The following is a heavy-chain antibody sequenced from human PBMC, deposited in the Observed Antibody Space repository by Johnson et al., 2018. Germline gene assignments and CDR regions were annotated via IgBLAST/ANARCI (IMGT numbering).Heavy chain of an antibody. D-gene: IGHD6-13*01. J-gene: IGHJ6*02. CDR3: AKDRLAAAVYYGMDV. V-gene: IGHV3-30*18. CDR1: GFTFSSYG. Sequence: QVQLVESGGGVVQPGRSLRLSCAASGFTFSSYGMHWVRQAPGKGLEWVALISYDGSNKYYADSVKGRFTISRDNSKNTLYLQMNSLRAEDTAVYYFAKDRLAAAVYYGMDVWGQGTTVTVSS. CDR2: ISYDGSNK.